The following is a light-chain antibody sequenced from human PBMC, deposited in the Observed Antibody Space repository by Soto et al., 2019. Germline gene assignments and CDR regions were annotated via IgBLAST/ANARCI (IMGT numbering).Light chain of an antibody. V-gene: IGKV4-1*01. CDR3: QQYYISPYT. Sequence: DIVMTQSPDSLAVSLGERATINCKSSQSVLYSSNNKNYLAWYQQKPGQPPKLLILWASTREPGVPDRFSGSGSGTDFTLTISSLQAEDVTVYYCQQYYISPYTFGQGTKLEIK. CDR2: WAS. J-gene: IGKJ2*01. CDR1: QSVLYSSNNKNY.